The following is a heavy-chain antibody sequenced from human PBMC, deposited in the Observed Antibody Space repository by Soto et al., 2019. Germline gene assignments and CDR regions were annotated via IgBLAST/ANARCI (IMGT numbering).Heavy chain of an antibody. CDR1: GFTFDDYA. CDR3: AKDMSVQSYYYYGMDV. V-gene: IGHV3-9*01. CDR2: ISWNSGSI. Sequence: DVQLVESGGGLVQPGRSLRLSCAASGFTFDDYAMHWVRQAPGKGLEWVSGISWNSGSIGYADSVKGRFTISRDNAKNSLYLQMNSLRAEDTALYYCAKDMSVQSYYYYGMDVWGQGTTVTVSS. J-gene: IGHJ6*02.